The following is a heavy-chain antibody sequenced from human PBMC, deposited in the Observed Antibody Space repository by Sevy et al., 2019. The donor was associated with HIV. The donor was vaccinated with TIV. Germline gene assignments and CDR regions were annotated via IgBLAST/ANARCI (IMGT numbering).Heavy chain of an antibody. CDR1: GFTFSSYS. V-gene: IGHV3-21*01. J-gene: IGHJ4*02. CDR3: ASSSGHLGRDY. D-gene: IGHD2-15*01. CDR2: ISSSSSYI. Sequence: GGSLRLSCAASGFTFSSYSMNWVRQAPGKGLEWVSSISSSSSYIYYANSVKGRFTISRDNAKNSLYQQMNSHRAEDTAVYYCASSSGHLGRDYWGQGTLVTVSS.